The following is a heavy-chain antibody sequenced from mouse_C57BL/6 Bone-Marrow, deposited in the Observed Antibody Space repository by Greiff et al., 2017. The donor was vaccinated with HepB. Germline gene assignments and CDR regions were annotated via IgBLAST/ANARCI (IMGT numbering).Heavy chain of an antibody. CDR1: GYTFTDYY. D-gene: IGHD1-1*01. Sequence: VQLQQSGPELVKPGASVKISCKASGYTFTDYYMNWVKQSHGKSLEWIGDINPNNGGTSYNQKFKGKATLTVDKSSSTAYMELRSLTSEDSAVYYCARGSTTLYYFDYWGQGTTLTVSS. V-gene: IGHV1-26*01. CDR2: INPNNGGT. CDR3: ARGSTTLYYFDY. J-gene: IGHJ2*01.